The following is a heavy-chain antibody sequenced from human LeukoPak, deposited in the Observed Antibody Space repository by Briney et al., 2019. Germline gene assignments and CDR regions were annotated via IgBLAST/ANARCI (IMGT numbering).Heavy chain of an antibody. V-gene: IGHV3-15*01. J-gene: IGHJ4*02. Sequence: PGGSLRLSCVVSGLTFSETWMYWIRQAPGKGLECVGRIKSKVDGGTSDYAAPVKGRFTISRDDSKSIAYLQMNSLKTEDTAVYYCTRGLGTMIVVLFDYWGQGTLVTVSS. CDR2: IKSKVDGGTS. D-gene: IGHD3-22*01. CDR3: TRGLGTMIVVLFDY. CDR1: GLTFSETW.